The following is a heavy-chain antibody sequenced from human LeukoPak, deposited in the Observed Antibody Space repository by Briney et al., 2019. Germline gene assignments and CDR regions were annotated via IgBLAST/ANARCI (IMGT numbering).Heavy chain of an antibody. CDR1: GFTFSSYE. Sequence: GGSLRLSCAASGFTFSSYEMNWVRQAPGKGLEWVSYISSSGSTIYYADSVKGRFTISRDNAKNSLYLQMNSLRAEDTAVYYCTREGPYGDYGDYWGQGTLVTVSS. V-gene: IGHV3-48*03. J-gene: IGHJ4*02. CDR3: TREGPYGDYGDY. D-gene: IGHD4-17*01. CDR2: ISSSGSTI.